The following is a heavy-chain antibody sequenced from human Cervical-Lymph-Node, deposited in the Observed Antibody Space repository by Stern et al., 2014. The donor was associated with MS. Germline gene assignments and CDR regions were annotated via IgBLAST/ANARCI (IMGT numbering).Heavy chain of an antibody. D-gene: IGHD5-24*01. V-gene: IGHV1-69*06. CDR2: IIPLFCSA. J-gene: IGHJ4*02. CDR1: GGSFITHA. CDR3: ATDGEMTTIGLQY. Sequence: QVQLVQSGAEVRKPGSSVTVSCKASGGSFITHAFSWVRQAPGHGLEWMGGIIPLFCSAHYAQKLQGRLTLIADKTTNTAYMELSSLRTEDTAVYYCATDGEMTTIGLQYWGQGTMVAVSS.